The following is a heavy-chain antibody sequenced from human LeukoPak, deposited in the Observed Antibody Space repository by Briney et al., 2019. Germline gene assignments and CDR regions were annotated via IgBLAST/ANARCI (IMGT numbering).Heavy chain of an antibody. Sequence: GGSLRLSCAASGFTFSSYGMHWVRQAPGKGLEWVAFIRYDGSNKYYADSVKGRFTISRDNSKNTLYLQMNSLRAEDTSVYYCEKSRSGYYGLLDYWGQGPLVTVSS. CDR3: EKSRSGYYGLLDY. D-gene: IGHD3-22*01. CDR1: GFTFSSYG. J-gene: IGHJ4*02. CDR2: IRYDGSNK. V-gene: IGHV3-30*02.